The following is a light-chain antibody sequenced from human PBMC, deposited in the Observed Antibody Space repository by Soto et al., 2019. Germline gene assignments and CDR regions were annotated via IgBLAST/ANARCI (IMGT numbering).Light chain of an antibody. Sequence: DIVMTQSPDSLAVSLGDRATINCKSSQSVFASHNNKNFLAWYQQRPGQPPKLLIYWASNREVGVPDRFGGSGSGTDFSLTISGLQAEAVVVYYCHEYHSAPPAFGQGTKVEIK. CDR3: HEYHSAPPA. CDR1: QSVFASHNNKNF. J-gene: IGKJ1*01. V-gene: IGKV4-1*01. CDR2: WAS.